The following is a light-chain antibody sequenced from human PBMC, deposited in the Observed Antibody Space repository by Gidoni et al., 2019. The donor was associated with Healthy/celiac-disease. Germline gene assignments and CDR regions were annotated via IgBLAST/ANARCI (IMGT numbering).Light chain of an antibody. CDR2: AAS. V-gene: IGKV1-39*01. J-gene: IGKJ1*01. CDR3: QQSYSTPGT. CDR1: QSISSY. Sequence: DIQMTQSPSSLSASVGDRVTITCRASQSISSYLNWYQQKPGKAPKLLIYAASRLQSGVPSRFSGSGAGTDFTLTISRLQHEDCANYYCQQSYSTPGTFGQGTKVEIK.